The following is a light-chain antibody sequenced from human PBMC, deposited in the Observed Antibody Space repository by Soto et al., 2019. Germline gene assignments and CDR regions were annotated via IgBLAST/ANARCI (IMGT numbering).Light chain of an antibody. CDR3: QQYNDWPPWT. Sequence: EIVMTQSPVTLSVSLGERVTLSCRASQSVSSNLAWYQQKPGQAPRLLISGASTRATGSPARCSGSGSGTEFTLTISSLQSEDFAVYDCQQYNDWPPWTFGQGTKVEIK. CDR1: QSVSSN. V-gene: IGKV3-15*01. CDR2: GAS. J-gene: IGKJ1*01.